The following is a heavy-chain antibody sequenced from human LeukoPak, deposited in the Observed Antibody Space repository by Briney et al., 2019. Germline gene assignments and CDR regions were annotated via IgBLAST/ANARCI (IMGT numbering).Heavy chain of an antibody. Sequence: PLETLSLTCTVSGGTISTSSHYWGWIRQPPGKGLGWLGSIYYSGPTYYKPSLRSRLTMSVDTSKNQFSLNLSSVTAADTAVYYRARHVRRLNDAFDIWGQGTMVTVSS. CDR3: ARHVRRLNDAFDI. J-gene: IGHJ3*02. CDR1: GGTISTSSHY. V-gene: IGHV4-39*01. CDR2: IYYSGPT.